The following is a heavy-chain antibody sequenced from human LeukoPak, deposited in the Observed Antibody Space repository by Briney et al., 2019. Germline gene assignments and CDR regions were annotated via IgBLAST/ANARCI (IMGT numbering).Heavy chain of an antibody. Sequence: GRSLRLSCAASGFTFSSYAMHWVRQALGKGLEWVAVISYDGSNKYYADSVKGRFTISRDNSKNTLYLQMNSLRAEDTAVYYCAREKTGYSSSWQPNDYWGQGTLVTVSS. CDR2: ISYDGSNK. D-gene: IGHD6-13*01. J-gene: IGHJ4*02. CDR3: AREKTGYSSSWQPNDY. V-gene: IGHV3-30-3*01. CDR1: GFTFSSYA.